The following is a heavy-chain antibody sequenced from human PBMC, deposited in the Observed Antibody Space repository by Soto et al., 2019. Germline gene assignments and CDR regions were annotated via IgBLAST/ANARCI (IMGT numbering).Heavy chain of an antibody. Sequence: PGGSLRLSCPASGFTFSSSGMHWVRQAPGKGLEWVAVRSDDGSNKYYAVSVKGRFTISRDNSKNTLYLQMNSLRAEDTAVYYCAKVVAVAGLYYYYGVDVWGQGTTVTVSS. CDR2: RSDDGSNK. CDR1: GFTFSSSG. J-gene: IGHJ6*02. D-gene: IGHD6-19*01. CDR3: AKVVAVAGLYYYYGVDV. V-gene: IGHV3-30*18.